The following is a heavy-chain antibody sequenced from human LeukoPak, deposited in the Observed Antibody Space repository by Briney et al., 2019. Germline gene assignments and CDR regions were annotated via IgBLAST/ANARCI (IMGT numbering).Heavy chain of an antibody. CDR3: TQYCSSTSCSRFDY. J-gene: IGHJ4*02. Sequence: GSSVKVSCKASGGTFSSYTISWVRQAPGQGLEWMGRIIPILGIANYAQKFQGRVTITADKSTSTAYMELSSLRSEDTAVYYCTQYCSSTSCSRFDYWGQGPLVTVSS. CDR1: GGTFSSYT. CDR2: IIPILGIA. D-gene: IGHD2-2*01. V-gene: IGHV1-69*02.